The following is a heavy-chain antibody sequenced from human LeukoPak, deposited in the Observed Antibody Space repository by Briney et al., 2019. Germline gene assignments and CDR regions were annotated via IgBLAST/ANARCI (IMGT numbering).Heavy chain of an antibody. Sequence: PSETLSLTCSVSGGSISSSNYYWGWIRQPPGKGLEWIGSTCYSGSTYYNPSLKSRVTISVDTSKNQFSLKLSSVTAADTAVYYCARGVDYGSGSYVPSPRNWFDPWGQGTLVTVSS. CDR3: ARGVDYGSGSYVPSPRNWFDP. V-gene: IGHV4-39*07. D-gene: IGHD3-10*01. CDR2: TCYSGST. CDR1: GGSISSSNYY. J-gene: IGHJ5*02.